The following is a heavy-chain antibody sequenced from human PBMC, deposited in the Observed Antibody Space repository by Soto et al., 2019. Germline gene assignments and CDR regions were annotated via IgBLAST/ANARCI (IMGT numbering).Heavy chain of an antibody. CDR1: GYTFTGYY. V-gene: IGHV1-2*02. CDR3: ALVLRYLENWFDP. J-gene: IGHJ5*02. CDR2: INPNSGGT. Sequence: ASVKVSCKASGYTFTGYYMYWVRQAPGQGLEWMGWINPNSGGTNYAQKFQGRVTMTRDTSISTAYKELSRLRSDDTAVYYCALVLRYLENWFDPWGQGTLVTVSS. D-gene: IGHD3-9*01.